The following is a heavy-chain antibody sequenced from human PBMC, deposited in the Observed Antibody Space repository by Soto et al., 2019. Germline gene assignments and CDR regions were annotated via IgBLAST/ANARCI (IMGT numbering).Heavy chain of an antibody. V-gene: IGHV4-59*01. Sequence: QVQLQESGPGLVKPSETLSLTCTVPGGSISSYYWSWLRQPPGKGLEWIGYIYYSGSTNYNPSLKSRGSIAVGTSKNQFSLKLSSVTAADTAVYYCARAWGRVFDYWGQGTLVTVSS. J-gene: IGHJ4*02. CDR2: IYYSGST. CDR1: GGSISSYY. D-gene: IGHD2-15*01. CDR3: ARAWGRVFDY.